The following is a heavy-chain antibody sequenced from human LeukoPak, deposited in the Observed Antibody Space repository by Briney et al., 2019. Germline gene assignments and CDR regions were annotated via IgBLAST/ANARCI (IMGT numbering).Heavy chain of an antibody. Sequence: GGSLRLSCAASGFTFSSFAMSWVRQAPGKGLEWVSSISSTSAYIYYADSVKGRFTISRDNVDNVVYLQMNSLGAEDTAVYYCARVAVSGPTGWFDSWGQGTLVIVSS. CDR1: GFTFSSFA. D-gene: IGHD2-8*02. CDR2: ISSTSAYI. J-gene: IGHJ5*01. V-gene: IGHV3-21*01. CDR3: ARVAVSGPTGWFDS.